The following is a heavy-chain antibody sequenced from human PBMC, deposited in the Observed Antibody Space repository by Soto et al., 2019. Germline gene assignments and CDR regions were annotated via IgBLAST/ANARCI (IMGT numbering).Heavy chain of an antibody. CDR2: FDPEDGET. J-gene: IGHJ4*02. CDR3: ATGPPYYYDSSGVSFGY. V-gene: IGHV1-24*01. D-gene: IGHD3-22*01. CDR1: GYTLTELS. Sequence: ASVKVSCKVSGYTLTELSMHWVRQAPGKGLEWMGGFDPEDGETIYAQKFQGRVTMTEDTSTDTAYMELSSLRSEDTAVYYCATGPPYYYDSSGVSFGYWGQGTLGTVSS.